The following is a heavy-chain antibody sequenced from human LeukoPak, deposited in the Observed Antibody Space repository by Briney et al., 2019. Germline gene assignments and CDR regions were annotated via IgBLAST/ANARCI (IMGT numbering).Heavy chain of an antibody. CDR3: ARVAYSSSWYEYYYYYMDV. J-gene: IGHJ6*03. Sequence: PSETLSLTCAVYGGSFSGYYWSWIRQPPGKGLEWIGEINHSGSTNYNPSLKSRVTISVDTSKNQFSLKLSSVTAADTAVYYCARVAYSSSWYEYYYYYMDVWGKGTTVTVSS. D-gene: IGHD6-13*01. CDR1: GGSFSGYY. V-gene: IGHV4-34*01. CDR2: INHSGST.